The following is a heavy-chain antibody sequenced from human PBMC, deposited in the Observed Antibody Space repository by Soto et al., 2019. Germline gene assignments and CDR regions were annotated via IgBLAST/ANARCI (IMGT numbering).Heavy chain of an antibody. CDR2: IYYSGST. CDR3: ASYRGSGTLDY. D-gene: IGHD2-21*01. CDR1: GGSISSYY. J-gene: IGHJ4*02. Sequence: SETLSLTCTVSGGSISSYYWSWIRQPPGKGLEWIGYIYYSGSTNYNPSLKSRVTIPVDTSKNQFSLKLSSVTAADTAVYYCASYRGSGTLDYRGQGTLVIVSS. V-gene: IGHV4-59*01.